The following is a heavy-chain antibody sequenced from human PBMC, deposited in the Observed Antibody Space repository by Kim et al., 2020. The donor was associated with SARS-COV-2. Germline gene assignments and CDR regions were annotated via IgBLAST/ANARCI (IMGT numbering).Heavy chain of an antibody. CDR2: IYYSGST. D-gene: IGHD5-12*01. Sequence: SETLSLTCTVSGGSISSSSYYWGWIRQPPGKGLEWIGSIYYSGSTYYNPSLKSRVTISVDTSKNQFSLKLSSVTAADTAVYYCARHATSGDIVATISYYFDYWGQGTLVTVSS. J-gene: IGHJ4*02. CDR3: ARHATSGDIVATISYYFDY. V-gene: IGHV4-39*01. CDR1: GGSISSSSYY.